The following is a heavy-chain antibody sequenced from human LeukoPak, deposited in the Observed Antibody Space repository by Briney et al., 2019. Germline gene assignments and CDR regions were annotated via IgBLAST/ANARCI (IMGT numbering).Heavy chain of an antibody. J-gene: IGHJ5*02. CDR2: IYTSGST. D-gene: IGHD3-10*01. CDR1: GGSISSYY. CDR3: ARGRMVRGVIHSSWFDP. V-gene: IGHV4-4*07. Sequence: PSETLSLTCTVSGGSISSYYWSWIRQPAGKGLEWIGRIYTSGSTNYNPSLKSRVTVSVDTSKNQFSLKLSSVTAADTAVYYCARGRMVRGVIHSSWFDPWGQGTLVTVSS.